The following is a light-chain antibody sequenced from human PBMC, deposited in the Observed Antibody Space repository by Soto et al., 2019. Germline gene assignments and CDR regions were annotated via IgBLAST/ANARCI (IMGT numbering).Light chain of an antibody. CDR1: QNIRSS. V-gene: IGKV3-20*01. Sequence: EVVMTQSQASLSASPGERGTLSCRASQNIRSSLAWYQQKPGQAPRLLIHGASSRATGTPDRFSGGGSGTDIPLTISRLEPEDFAVYYCQQFSSYPLTFGGGTKVDLK. J-gene: IGKJ4*01. CDR2: GAS. CDR3: QQFSSYPLT.